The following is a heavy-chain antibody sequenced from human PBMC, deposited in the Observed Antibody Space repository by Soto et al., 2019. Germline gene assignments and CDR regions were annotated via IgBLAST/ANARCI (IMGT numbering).Heavy chain of an antibody. D-gene: IGHD3-10*01. CDR2: IYYSGST. Sequence: SETLSLTCTVSGGSVSSGSYYWSWIRQPPGKGLEWIGYIYYSGSTNYNPSLKSRVTISVDTSKNQFSLKLSSVTAADTAVYYCARDDRLTYYYGSGSSDAFDIWGQGTMVTVSS. J-gene: IGHJ3*02. V-gene: IGHV4-61*01. CDR1: GGSVSSGSYY. CDR3: ARDDRLTYYYGSGSSDAFDI.